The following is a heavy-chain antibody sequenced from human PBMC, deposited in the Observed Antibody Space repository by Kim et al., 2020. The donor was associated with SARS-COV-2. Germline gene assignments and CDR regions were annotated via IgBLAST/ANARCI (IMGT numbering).Heavy chain of an antibody. D-gene: IGHD1-26*01. Sequence: TYADSVKGRFTISRDNARHTLYLQMNTLGVEDTAVYYCVRSGSYLTSPFDYWGQGTLVTVSS. V-gene: IGHV3-74*03. J-gene: IGHJ4*02. CDR3: VRSGSYLTSPFDY.